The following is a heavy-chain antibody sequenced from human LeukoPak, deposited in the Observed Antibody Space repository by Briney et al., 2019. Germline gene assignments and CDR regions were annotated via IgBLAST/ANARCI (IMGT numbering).Heavy chain of an antibody. Sequence: PSQTLSLTCTVSGGSISSGGYYWSWIRQHPGKGLEWIGYIYYSGSTYYNPSLKSRVTISVDTSKNQFSLKLSSVTAADTAVYYCARHYYDSSGYCPDYWGQGTLVTVSS. V-gene: IGHV4-31*03. D-gene: IGHD3-22*01. CDR2: IYYSGST. CDR3: ARHYYDSSGYCPDY. J-gene: IGHJ4*02. CDR1: GGSISSGGYY.